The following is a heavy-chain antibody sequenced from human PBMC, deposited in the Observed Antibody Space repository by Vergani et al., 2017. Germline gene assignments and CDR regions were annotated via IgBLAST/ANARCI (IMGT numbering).Heavy chain of an antibody. Sequence: EVQLLESGGNLVQPGGSLRLSCEASGFSFPGYAMSWVRQAPGKGLEWVSSVSGSSATPYYADSVKGRFIISRDNSKNTLHLQMNSLSADDTAVYYCTKGSRGYTGYFFDYWGQGTLATVSS. CDR2: VSGSSATP. CDR3: TKGSRGYTGYFFDY. D-gene: IGHD5-12*01. V-gene: IGHV3-23*01. CDR1: GFSFPGYA. J-gene: IGHJ4*02.